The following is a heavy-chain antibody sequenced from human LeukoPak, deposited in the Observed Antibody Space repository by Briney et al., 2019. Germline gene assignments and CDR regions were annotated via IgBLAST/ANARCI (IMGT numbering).Heavy chain of an antibody. CDR2: IRYDGSNK. CDR3: AKDSRGTYYYDSSGYGHFDY. Sequence: GGSLRLSCAAFGFTFSSCGMHWVRQAPGKGLEWVAFIRYDGSNKYYADSVKGRFTISRDNSKNTLYLQMNSLRAEDTAVYYCAKDSRGTYYYDSSGYGHFDYWGQGTLVTVSS. V-gene: IGHV3-30*02. CDR1: GFTFSSCG. J-gene: IGHJ4*02. D-gene: IGHD3-22*01.